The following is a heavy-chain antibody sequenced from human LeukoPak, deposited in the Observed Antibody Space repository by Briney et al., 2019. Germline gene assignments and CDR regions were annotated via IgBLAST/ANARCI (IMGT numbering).Heavy chain of an antibody. V-gene: IGHV3-23*01. CDR3: AKDPLSYGGHYFDY. Sequence: GRSLRLSCAASGFTFSNYAMSWVRQAPGKGLEWVSAISGGGGGTYADSVKGRFTISRDNPKNTLYLQMNSLRADDTAVYYCAKDPLSYGGHYFDYWGQGTLVTVSS. J-gene: IGHJ4*02. CDR2: ISGGGGGT. D-gene: IGHD4-23*01. CDR1: GFTFSNYA.